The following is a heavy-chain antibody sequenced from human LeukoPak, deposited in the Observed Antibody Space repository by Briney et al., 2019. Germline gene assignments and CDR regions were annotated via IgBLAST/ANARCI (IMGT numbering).Heavy chain of an antibody. Sequence: GRSLRLSCAASGFTFSSYGMHWVRQAPGKGLEWVAVISYDGSTKYYADSVKGRFTISRDNSKNTLYLQMNSLRAEDTAVYYCAKDLKQWTTPEDNWFDPWGQGTLVTVSS. J-gene: IGHJ5*02. D-gene: IGHD6-19*01. CDR2: ISYDGSTK. CDR1: GFTFSSYG. CDR3: AKDLKQWTTPEDNWFDP. V-gene: IGHV3-30*18.